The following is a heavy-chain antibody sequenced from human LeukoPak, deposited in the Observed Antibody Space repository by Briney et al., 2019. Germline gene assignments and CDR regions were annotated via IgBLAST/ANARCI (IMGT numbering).Heavy chain of an antibody. CDR2: IWYDGSNK. V-gene: IGHV3-33*08. CDR3: ARTTYCSSTSCPGIDY. D-gene: IGHD2-2*01. J-gene: IGHJ4*02. Sequence: GGSLRLSCAASGFTFSSYWMSWVRQAPGKGLEWVAVIWYDGSNKYYADSVKGRFTISRDNSKNTLYLQMNSLRAEDTAVYYCARTTYCSSTSCPGIDYWGQGTLVTVSS. CDR1: GFTFSSYW.